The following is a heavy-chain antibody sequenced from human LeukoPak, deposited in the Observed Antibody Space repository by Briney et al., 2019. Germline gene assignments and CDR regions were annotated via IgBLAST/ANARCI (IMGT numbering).Heavy chain of an antibody. V-gene: IGHV1-69*05. CDR1: GGTFSSYA. CDR2: IIPIFGTA. CDR3: ARDHCSSTSCYYNWFDP. Sequence: GASVKVSCKASGGTFSSYAISWVRQAPGQGLEWMGGIIPIFGTANYAQKFQGRVTMTTDTSTSTAYMELRSLRSDDTAVYYCARDHCSSTSCYYNWFDPWGQGTLVTVSS. D-gene: IGHD2-2*01. J-gene: IGHJ5*02.